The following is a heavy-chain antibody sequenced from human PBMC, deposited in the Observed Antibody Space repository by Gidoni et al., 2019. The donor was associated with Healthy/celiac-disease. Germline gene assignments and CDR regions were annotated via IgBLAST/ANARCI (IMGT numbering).Heavy chain of an antibody. D-gene: IGHD2-2*01. CDR2: IIPIFGTA. J-gene: IGHJ4*02. CDR1: GAPFSSSA. V-gene: IGHV1-69*01. CDR3: AREYCSSTSCYDRFDY. Sequence: QVQLVQSGAEVKKPGSSVKVSGNASGAPFSSSAISWVRQAPGQGLEWMGGIIPIFGTANYAQKFQGRVTITADESTSTAYMELSSLRSEDTAVYYCAREYCSSTSCYDRFDYWGQGTLVTVSS.